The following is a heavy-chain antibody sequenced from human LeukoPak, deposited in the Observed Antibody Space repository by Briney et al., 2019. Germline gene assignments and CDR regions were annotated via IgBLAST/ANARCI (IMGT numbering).Heavy chain of an antibody. Sequence: GASVKVSCKASGYTFTGYYMHWVRQAPGQGLEWMGWINPNSGGTNYAQKFQGRVIMTRDTSISTAYMELSRLRSDDTAVYYCARDKIAVAGLPFDYWGQGTLVTVSS. D-gene: IGHD6-19*01. CDR3: ARDKIAVAGLPFDY. J-gene: IGHJ4*02. CDR1: GYTFTGYY. CDR2: INPNSGGT. V-gene: IGHV1-2*02.